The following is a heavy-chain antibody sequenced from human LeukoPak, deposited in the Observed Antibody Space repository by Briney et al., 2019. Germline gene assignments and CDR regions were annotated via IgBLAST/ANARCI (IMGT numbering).Heavy chain of an antibody. J-gene: IGHJ4*02. CDR3: ARGDFDY. Sequence: GGSLRLSCAASGFTFSSYGMHWVRQAPGKGLEWVALISYDANIGSNKYYADSVKGRFTISRDSSKNTVFLQMNSLRAEDTAVYYCARGDFDYWGQGTLVTVSS. CDR1: GFTFSSYG. V-gene: IGHV3-30*03. CDR2: ISYDANIGSNK.